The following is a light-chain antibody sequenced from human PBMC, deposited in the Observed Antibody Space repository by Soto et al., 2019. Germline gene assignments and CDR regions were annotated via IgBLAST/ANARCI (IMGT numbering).Light chain of an antibody. J-gene: IGKJ1*01. CDR2: DAS. CDR1: QSISTW. CDR3: QQYNSYRT. V-gene: IGKV1-5*01. Sequence: DLQMTQSPSTLSASVGDRVTITCRASQSISTWLAWYQQKPGKAPKVLIYDASSLESGVPLRFSGSGSGTEFTLTISSLQPDDFATYYCQQYNSYRTFGQGTKVDI.